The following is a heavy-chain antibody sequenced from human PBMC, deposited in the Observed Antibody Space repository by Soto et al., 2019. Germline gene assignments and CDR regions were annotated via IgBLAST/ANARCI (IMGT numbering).Heavy chain of an antibody. J-gene: IGHJ5*02. Sequence: PSETLSLTCTVSGGSISSSSYYWGWIRHPPGKGLEWIGSIYYSGSTHYNPSLKSRVTISVDTSKNQFSLKLSSVTAADTAVYYCARHSQVTNRVAFPFDPWGQGTLVTVSS. CDR3: ARHSQVTNRVAFPFDP. CDR1: GGSISSSSYY. CDR2: IYYSGST. V-gene: IGHV4-39*01. D-gene: IGHD3-3*02.